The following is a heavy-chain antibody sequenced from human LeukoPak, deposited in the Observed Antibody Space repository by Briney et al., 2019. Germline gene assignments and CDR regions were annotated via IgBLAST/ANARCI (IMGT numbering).Heavy chain of an antibody. J-gene: IGHJ4*02. D-gene: IGHD5-18*01. V-gene: IGHV3-48*04. Sequence: GGSLRLSCVASGFTFSSYSMSWVRQAPGKGLEWVSYISSSSSTIYYADSVKGRFTISRDNAKNSLYLQMNSLRAEDTAVYYCARQYSYGSRAFDYWGQGTLVTVSS. CDR2: ISSSSSTI. CDR3: ARQYSYGSRAFDY. CDR1: GFTFSSYS.